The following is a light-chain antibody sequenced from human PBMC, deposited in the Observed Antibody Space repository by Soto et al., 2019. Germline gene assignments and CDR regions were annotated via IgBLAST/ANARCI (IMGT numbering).Light chain of an antibody. V-gene: IGKV3-15*01. CDR1: QSVSTN. J-gene: IGKJ2*01. CDR2: GAS. Sequence: EIVMTQSPATLSVSPGERATLSCRASQSVSTNLAWYQQKPGQAPRLLMYGASTRATGIPARFSGSGSGTEFPLTIRSLQSADFAVYYCQQYHNWPPYTFGQGTKLEIK. CDR3: QQYHNWPPYT.